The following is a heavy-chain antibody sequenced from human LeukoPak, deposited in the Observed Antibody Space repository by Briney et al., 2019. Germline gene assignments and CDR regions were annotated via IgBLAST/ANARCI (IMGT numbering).Heavy chain of an antibody. V-gene: IGHV4-39*07. CDR3: ARVAAKTVDY. D-gene: IGHD2-15*01. J-gene: IGHJ4*02. CDR1: GGSISSSSYY. Sequence: KTSETLSLTCTVSGGSISSSSYYWGWIRQPPGKGLEWIGSIYYSGSTNYNPSLKSRVTISVDMSKDQFSLNLSSVTAADTAVYYCARVAAKTVDYWGQGTLVTVSS. CDR2: IYYSGST.